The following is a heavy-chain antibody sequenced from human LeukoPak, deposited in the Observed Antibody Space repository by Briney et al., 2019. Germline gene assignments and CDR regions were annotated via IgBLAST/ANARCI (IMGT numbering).Heavy chain of an antibody. CDR3: ARGLNIRFWSPGY. V-gene: IGHV1-69*01. CDR1: GGTFSSYA. Sequence: SVKVSCKASGGTFSSYAISWVRQAPGQGLEWMGGIIPIFGTANYAQKFQGRVTITADDSTSTAYMELSSLRSEDTAVYYCARGLNIRFWSPGYWGQGTLVTVSS. D-gene: IGHD3-3*01. J-gene: IGHJ4*02. CDR2: IIPIFGTA.